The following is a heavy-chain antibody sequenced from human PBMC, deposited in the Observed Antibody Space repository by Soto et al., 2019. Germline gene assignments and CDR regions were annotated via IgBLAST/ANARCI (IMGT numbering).Heavy chain of an antibody. V-gene: IGHV4-30-4*01. CDR2: IYYSGST. J-gene: IGHJ4*02. CDR1: GGSISSGDYY. D-gene: IGHD3-10*01. CDR3: DTVRDEAIAHYAYCYFGC. Sequence: SETLSLTCTVSGGSISSGDYYWSWIRQPPGKGLEWIGYIYYSGSTYYNPSLKSRVTISVDTSKNQVSLKLSPATAADTSVYYSDTVRDEAIAHYAYCYFGCWGQGPLGTASS.